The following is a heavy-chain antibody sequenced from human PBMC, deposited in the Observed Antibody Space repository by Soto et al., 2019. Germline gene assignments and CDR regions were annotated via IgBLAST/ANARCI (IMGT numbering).Heavy chain of an antibody. Sequence: SVKVSCRASGGTFSSYAISWVRQAPGQGLEWMGGIIPIFGTANYAQKFQGRVTITADESTSTAYMELSSLRSEDTAVYYCARLGIAARPFDYWGQGTLVTVSS. D-gene: IGHD6-6*01. CDR2: IIPIFGTA. J-gene: IGHJ4*02. CDR1: GGTFSSYA. V-gene: IGHV1-69*13. CDR3: ARLGIAARPFDY.